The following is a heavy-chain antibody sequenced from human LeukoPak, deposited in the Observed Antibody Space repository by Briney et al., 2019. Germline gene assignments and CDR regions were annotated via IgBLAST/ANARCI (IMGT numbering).Heavy chain of an antibody. V-gene: IGHV3-9*01. J-gene: IGHJ4*02. D-gene: IGHD6-13*01. Sequence: PGRSLRLSCAASGFTFDDYAMHWVRHAPGKGLEWVSGISWNSGSIGYADSVKGRFTISRDHAKNYLYLQMNSLRAEDTALYYCAKWSAGIAAAGTGNFDYWGQGTLVTVSS. CDR2: ISWNSGSI. CDR1: GFTFDDYA. CDR3: AKWSAGIAAAGTGNFDY.